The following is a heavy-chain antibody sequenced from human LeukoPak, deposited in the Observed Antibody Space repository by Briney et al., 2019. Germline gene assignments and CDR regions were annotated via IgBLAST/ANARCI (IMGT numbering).Heavy chain of an antibody. J-gene: IGHJ4*02. CDR3: AGSDGFPFDY. Sequence: SETLSLTCTVSGGSISSYYWSWIRQPPGKGLERIGYIYYNGSTNYNPSLKSRVTISVDTSKNQFSLKLSSVTAADTAVYYCAGSDGFPFDYWGQGTLVTVSS. V-gene: IGHV4-59*01. CDR2: IYYNGST. D-gene: IGHD5-24*01. CDR1: GGSISSYY.